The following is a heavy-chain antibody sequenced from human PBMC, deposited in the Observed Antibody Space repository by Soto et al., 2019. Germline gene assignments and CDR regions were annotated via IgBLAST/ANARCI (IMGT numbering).Heavy chain of an antibody. CDR1: GFTFSSYH. Sequence: EVQLVESGGGLVQPGGSLRLSCEASGFTFSSYHMNWVRQAPGKGLEWVSYISPSSDTIYYADSVKGRFTISRDNAKNSLFLQMNSLRDEDTAVYYCARDGGDGYNSGDYWGQGPLVTVSS. J-gene: IGHJ4*02. CDR3: ARDGGDGYNSGDY. CDR2: ISPSSDTI. V-gene: IGHV3-48*02. D-gene: IGHD2-21*01.